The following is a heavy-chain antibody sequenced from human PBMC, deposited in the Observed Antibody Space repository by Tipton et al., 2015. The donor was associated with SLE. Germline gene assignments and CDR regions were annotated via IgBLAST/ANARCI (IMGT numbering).Heavy chain of an antibody. J-gene: IGHJ6*02. Sequence: SLRLSCAASGFTFSSYGMHWVRQAPGKGLEWVTVISYDGSNKYYADSVKGRFTISRDNSKNTLYLQMNSLRAEDTAVYYCAKERGNYYYYGMDVWGQGTTVTVSS. CDR3: AKERGNYYYYGMDV. CDR1: GFTFSSYG. CDR2: ISYDGSNK. D-gene: IGHD3-16*01. V-gene: IGHV3-30*18.